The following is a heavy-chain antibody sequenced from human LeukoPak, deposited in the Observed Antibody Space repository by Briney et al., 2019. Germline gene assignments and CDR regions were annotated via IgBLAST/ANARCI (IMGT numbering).Heavy chain of an antibody. CDR3: ARELTGFDY. J-gene: IGHJ4*02. Sequence: GGSLRLSCAVSGFTVSSNYFSWVRQAPGKGLEWVSVIYTEGTTYYADSVKGRFTISRDNSKNTVYLQMNSLRVEDTAVYYCARELTGFDYWGQGTLVTVSS. CDR1: GFTVSSNY. CDR2: IYTEGTT. D-gene: IGHD7-27*01. V-gene: IGHV3-66*02.